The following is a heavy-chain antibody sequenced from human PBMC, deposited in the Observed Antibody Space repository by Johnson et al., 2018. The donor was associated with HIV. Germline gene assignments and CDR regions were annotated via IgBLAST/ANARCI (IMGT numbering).Heavy chain of an antibody. CDR1: GFTVSGNY. Sequence: EQLVESGGGLVQPGGSLRLSCVASGFTVSGNYMSWVRQAPGKGLELVSGIGTAGDTYYADSVKGRFTISRDNSKNTLYLQMNSLRAEDTAVYYCAKSGGGPYAFDIWGQGAMVTVSS. J-gene: IGHJ3*02. V-gene: IGHV3-66*01. D-gene: IGHD3-10*01. CDR3: AKSGGGPYAFDI. CDR2: IGTAGDT.